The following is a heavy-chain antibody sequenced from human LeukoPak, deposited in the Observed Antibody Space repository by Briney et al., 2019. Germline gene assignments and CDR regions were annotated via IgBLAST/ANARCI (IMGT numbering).Heavy chain of an antibody. V-gene: IGHV4-59*08. J-gene: IGHJ4*02. Sequence: SETLSLTCTVSGGSITSYYCNWVRQPPGRGLEWIGYIYYSGGTNYNPSLESRVTISLDTAKNQFSLKLRSVTAEDTAVYYCATTGATSPYSASWFNIEYWGQGTLVTVSS. CDR3: ATTGATSPYSASWFNIEY. CDR1: GGSITSYY. D-gene: IGHD6-13*01. CDR2: IYYSGGT.